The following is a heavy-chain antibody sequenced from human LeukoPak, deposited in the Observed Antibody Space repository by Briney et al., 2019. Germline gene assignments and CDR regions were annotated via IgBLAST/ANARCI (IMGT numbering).Heavy chain of an antibody. J-gene: IGHJ5*02. D-gene: IGHD2-21*02. CDR3: ARGTYCGGDCYSGYNWFDP. Sequence: SETLSLTCAVSGYSISSGYYWGWLRQPPGKGREWSGSIYHSGRTYYNPSLQSRVTISVDTAKNQFSLKLSSVTAADTAVYYCARGTYCGGDCYSGYNWFDPWGQGTLVTVSS. CDR1: GYSISSGYY. CDR2: IYHSGRT. V-gene: IGHV4-38-2*01.